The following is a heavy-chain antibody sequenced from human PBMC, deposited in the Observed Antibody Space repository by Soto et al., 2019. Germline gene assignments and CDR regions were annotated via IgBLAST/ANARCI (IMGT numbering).Heavy chain of an antibody. CDR3: AREATYDFWSGYYTYYYYYMDV. J-gene: IGHJ6*03. CDR2: ISYDGSNK. CDR1: GFTFSSYA. V-gene: IGHV3-30-3*01. Sequence: HPGGSLRLSCAASGFTFSSYAMHWVRQAPGKGLEWVAVISYDGSNKYYADSVKGRFTISRDNSKNTLYLQMNSLRAEDTVVYYCAREATYDFWSGYYTYYYYYMDVWGKGTTVTVSS. D-gene: IGHD3-3*01.